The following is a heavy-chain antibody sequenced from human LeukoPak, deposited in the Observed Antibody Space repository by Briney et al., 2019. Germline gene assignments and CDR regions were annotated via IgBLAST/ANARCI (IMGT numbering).Heavy chain of an antibody. V-gene: IGHV5-51*01. J-gene: IGHJ3*02. D-gene: IGHD3-10*01. CDR2: IYPGDSDT. CDR3: ASRGGVGDAFDI. CDR1: GYSFTSYW. Sequence: GESLKISCKGSGYSFTSYWIGWVRQMPGKGLEWMGIIYPGDSDTRYSTSFQGQVPISADKSISTADLQWSSLKASDAAMYYLASRGGVGDAFDIWGQGTMDTVSS.